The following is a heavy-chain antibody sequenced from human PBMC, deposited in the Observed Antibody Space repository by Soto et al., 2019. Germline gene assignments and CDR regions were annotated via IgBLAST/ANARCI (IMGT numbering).Heavy chain of an antibody. Sequence: QVHLVESGGGVVQPGRSLRLSCAASGFTFRSSGRHWVRRAPGQGLEWVAVMSYDGSNKYYADSVKGRFTISRDNSKITLYLQMNSLRGDDTAVYYCAKDLSNGRKEGDDYYYGMDVWGQGTTVTGSS. CDR2: MSYDGSNK. V-gene: IGHV3-30*18. CDR1: GFTFRSSG. CDR3: AKDLSNGRKEGDDYYYGMDV. D-gene: IGHD2-21*01. J-gene: IGHJ6*02.